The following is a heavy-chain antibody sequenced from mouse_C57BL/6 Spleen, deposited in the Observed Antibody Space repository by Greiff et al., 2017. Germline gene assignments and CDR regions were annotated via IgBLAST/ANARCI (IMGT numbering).Heavy chain of an antibody. Sequence: QVQLQQPGAELVRPGSSVKLSCTASGYTFTSYWMHWVQQRPIQGLEWIGNIDPSANETHYNQKFNDKATLTVYKSSSTAYMQLSILTSEDSAVYYCTFISTVVARIYYAMEYWGQGTSVTASS. CDR3: TFISTVVARIYYAMEY. D-gene: IGHD1-1*01. CDR1: GYTFTSYW. V-gene: IGHV1-52*01. J-gene: IGHJ4*01. CDR2: IDPSANET.